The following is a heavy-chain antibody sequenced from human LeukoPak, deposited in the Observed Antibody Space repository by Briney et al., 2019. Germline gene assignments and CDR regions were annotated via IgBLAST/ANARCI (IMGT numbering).Heavy chain of an antibody. J-gene: IGHJ5*02. Sequence: GGSLRLSCAASGFTFSSYEMNWVRQAPGKGLEWISFISNSGTAIYFADSVSGRFTISRDDAKNSLYLQMNSLRAEDTAVYYCARAVAVTGGSWFDPWGQGTLVTVSS. V-gene: IGHV3-48*03. D-gene: IGHD2-15*01. CDR2: ISNSGTAI. CDR3: ARAVAVTGGSWFDP. CDR1: GFTFSSYE.